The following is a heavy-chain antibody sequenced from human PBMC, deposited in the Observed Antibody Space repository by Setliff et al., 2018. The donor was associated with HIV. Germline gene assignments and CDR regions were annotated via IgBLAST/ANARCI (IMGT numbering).Heavy chain of an antibody. CDR3: ARHWYSSSWYHVFDI. CDR1: GDSIRGYY. Sequence: SETLSLTCTVSGDSIRGYYWSWIRQPPGKGLEWIGYIYYSGTTNYNPSLKSRVTISVDTSKNQFSLKLSSVTAADTAVYYCARHWYSSSWYHVFDIWGQGTMVTVSS. V-gene: IGHV4-59*08. D-gene: IGHD6-13*01. J-gene: IGHJ3*02. CDR2: IYYSGTT.